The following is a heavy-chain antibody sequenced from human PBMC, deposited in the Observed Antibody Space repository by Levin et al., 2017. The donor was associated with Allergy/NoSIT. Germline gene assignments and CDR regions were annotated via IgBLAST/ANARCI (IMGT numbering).Heavy chain of an antibody. Sequence: GGSLRLSCAASGFTFSSYGMHWVRQAPGKGLEWVADISYDGSKIFYADSVKGRFTVSRDNSKNTLYLQMNSLRVEDTAVYYCAKELYSSNWHGVRFQYYGMDVWGQGTTVTVSS. CDR2: ISYDGSKI. V-gene: IGHV3-30*18. D-gene: IGHD6-13*01. CDR3: AKELYSSNWHGVRFQYYGMDV. CDR1: GFTFSSYG. J-gene: IGHJ6*02.